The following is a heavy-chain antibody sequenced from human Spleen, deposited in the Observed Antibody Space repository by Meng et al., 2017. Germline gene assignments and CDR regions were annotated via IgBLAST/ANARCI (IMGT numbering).Heavy chain of an antibody. CDR1: GFPFSNSG. Sequence: GESLKISCAASGFPFSNSGIPWVRQAPGKGLEWVAVIWYDAAYTYYTDSVQGRFTISRDNSKNTLYLQMNSLRAEDTAVYYCAREVVPAAHLVITEVAHYYDGMDVWGQGTMVTVSS. CDR3: AREVVPAAHLVITEVAHYYDGMDV. J-gene: IGHJ6*02. D-gene: IGHD2-2*01. V-gene: IGHV3-33*01. CDR2: IWYDAAYT.